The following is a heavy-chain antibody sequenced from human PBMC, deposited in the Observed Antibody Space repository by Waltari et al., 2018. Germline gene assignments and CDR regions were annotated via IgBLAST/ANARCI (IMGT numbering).Heavy chain of an antibody. D-gene: IGHD5-18*01. Sequence: DVQLAESGGGLVHPGGSLRLSCAASGFTVSSTHMSWVRQFPGKGREWVSVRDPPGSSYNADAVEGRFSISRDISQNTVHLQMNNLRLEDTTIYYCARARDEHTAMVFFDLWGQGTVVTVSS. CDR1: GFTVSSTH. CDR3: ARARDEHTAMVFFDL. J-gene: IGHJ4*02. CDR2: RDPPGSS. V-gene: IGHV3-66*02.